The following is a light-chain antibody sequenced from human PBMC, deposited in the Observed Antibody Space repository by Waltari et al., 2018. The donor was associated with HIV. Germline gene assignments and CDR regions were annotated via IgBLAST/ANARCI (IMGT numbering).Light chain of an antibody. Sequence: QSALTQPRSVSGSPGQSVTISCTRTSSDVGGYNYVSWYQHHPGKAPELIIYDVSKRPSGVPDRFSGSKSGNTASLTISGLQAEDETDYYCCSYAGSYTFPYVFGTGTKVTVL. CDR1: SSDVGGYNY. V-gene: IGLV2-11*02. J-gene: IGLJ1*01. CDR2: DVS. CDR3: CSYAGSYTFPYV.